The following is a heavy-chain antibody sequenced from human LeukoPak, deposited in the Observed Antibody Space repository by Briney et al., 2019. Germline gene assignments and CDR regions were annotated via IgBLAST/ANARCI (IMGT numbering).Heavy chain of an antibody. Sequence: SETLSLTCAVYGGSFSGHYWSWIRQPPGKGLEWIGEINHSGSTNYNPSLKSRVTISVDTSKNQFSLKLSSVTAADTAVYYCVRRVTHWGIHYSYYYMDVWGKRTTVTVSS. CDR2: INHSGST. V-gene: IGHV4-34*01. J-gene: IGHJ6*03. CDR1: GGSFSGHY. CDR3: VRRVTHWGIHYSYYYMDV. D-gene: IGHD7-27*01.